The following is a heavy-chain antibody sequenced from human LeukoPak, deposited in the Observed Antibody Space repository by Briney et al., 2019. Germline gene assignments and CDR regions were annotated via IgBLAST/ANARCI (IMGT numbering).Heavy chain of an antibody. CDR3: ARDWFHAIDY. CDR1: EFPVGSNY. CDR2: IRSDGSDT. J-gene: IGHJ4*02. D-gene: IGHD2/OR15-2a*01. Sequence: GGSLRLSCAASEFPVGSNYMTWVRQAPGEGLVWVSRIRSDGSDTRYAESVKGRFTISRDNAKNTLYLQMNSLRAEDTAVYYCARDWFHAIDYWGQGTLVTVSS. V-gene: IGHV3-74*01.